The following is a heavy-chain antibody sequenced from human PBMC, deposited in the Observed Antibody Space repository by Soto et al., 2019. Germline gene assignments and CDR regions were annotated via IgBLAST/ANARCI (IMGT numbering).Heavy chain of an antibody. CDR2: ISTYYGNT. D-gene: IGHD6-6*01. Sequence: GASVKVSCKASGYTFTSYAISWVRQAPGQGLEWMGRISTYYGNTNYAQILQGRVTMTTDTSTNTAYMELRSLRSDDTAVYYCARHSVAEYYFDYWGQGTLVTVSS. J-gene: IGHJ4*02. CDR3: ARHSVAEYYFDY. V-gene: IGHV1-18*01. CDR1: GYTFTSYA.